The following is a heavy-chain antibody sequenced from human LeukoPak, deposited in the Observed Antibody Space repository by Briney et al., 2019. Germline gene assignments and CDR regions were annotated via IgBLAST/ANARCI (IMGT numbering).Heavy chain of an antibody. V-gene: IGHV4-59*08. J-gene: IGHJ5*02. D-gene: IGHD3-3*01. CDR2: IYYSGSA. CDR3: ARQMYYDFWSGYALNWFDP. Sequence: TSETLSLTCTVSGGSISSYYWSWIRQPPGKGLEWIGHIYYSGSANYNPSLKSRVTISVDTSKNQFSLKLSSVTAADTAVYYCARQMYYDFWSGYALNWFDPWGQGTLVTVSS. CDR1: GGSISSYY.